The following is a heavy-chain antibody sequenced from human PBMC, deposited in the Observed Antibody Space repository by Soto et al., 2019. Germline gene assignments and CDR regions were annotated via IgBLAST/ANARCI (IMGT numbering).Heavy chain of an antibody. Sequence: GESLKISCKGSGYSFTSYWISWVRQMPGKGLEWMGRIDPSDSYTNYSPSFQGHVTISADKSISTAYLQWSSLKASDTAMYYCAACIAVAGDYYYYGMDVWGQGTTVTVSS. CDR1: GYSFTSYW. J-gene: IGHJ6*02. CDR3: AACIAVAGDYYYYGMDV. D-gene: IGHD6-19*01. CDR2: IDPSDSYT. V-gene: IGHV5-10-1*01.